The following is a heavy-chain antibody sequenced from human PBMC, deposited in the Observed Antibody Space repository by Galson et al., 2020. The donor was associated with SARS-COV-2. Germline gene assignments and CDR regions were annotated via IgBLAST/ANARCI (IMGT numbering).Heavy chain of an antibody. J-gene: IGHJ4*02. CDR1: GFTFKKSG. D-gene: IGHD6-19*01. Sequence: GESLKISCVVSGFTFKKSGMHWVRQAPGKGLEWLALILNDGNDKYYADSVRGRFTISRDNSNNTLYLQMDSLRVEDTAMYYCAKMLRKAEAGDTINDYWGQGTLVTVSS. CDR2: ILNDGNDK. V-gene: IGHV3-30*18. CDR3: AKMLRKAEAGDTINDY.